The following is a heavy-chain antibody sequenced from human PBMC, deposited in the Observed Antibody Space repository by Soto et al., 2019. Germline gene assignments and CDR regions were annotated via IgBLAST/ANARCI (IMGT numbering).Heavy chain of an antibody. D-gene: IGHD3-10*01. V-gene: IGHV1-2*02. CDR1: GYTFTDDY. CDR3: ARVYVLLWFGEPYPFDY. Sequence: ASVKVSCKTSGYTFTDDYLHWVRQAPGQGLEWMGWINPHSGNTNYAQKFLGRVSMTRDTSISTAYMELSRLRSDDTAVYYCARVYVLLWFGEPYPFDYWGQGTLVTVSS. J-gene: IGHJ4*02. CDR2: INPHSGNT.